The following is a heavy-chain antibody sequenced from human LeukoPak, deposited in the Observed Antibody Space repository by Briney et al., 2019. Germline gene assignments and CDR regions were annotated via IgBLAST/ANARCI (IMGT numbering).Heavy chain of an antibody. CDR2: LKQDGSQT. J-gene: IGHJ4*02. D-gene: IGHD2-15*01. CDR1: GFTFSNYW. CDR3: ARDTPTLGTRYFEY. V-gene: IGHV3-7*01. Sequence: PGGSLRLSCAASGFTFSNYWMSWVRQAPGRGLEWVANLKQDGSQTYYVDSVKGRFTISRDNAKSSLFLQMNSLRADDTAVYFCARDTPTLGTRYFEYWSQGTLVTVSS.